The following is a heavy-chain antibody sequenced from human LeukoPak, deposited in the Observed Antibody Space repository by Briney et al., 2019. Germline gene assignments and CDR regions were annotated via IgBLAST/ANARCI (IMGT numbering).Heavy chain of an antibody. D-gene: IGHD3-3*01. Sequence: GGSLRLSCAVSEFTFSRYWMSCVRQAPGKGLEWVASIKQDGSENYYVDSVEGRFTISRDNFKNSLSLQMDSLRAEDTAVYYCARVFWSATSYYFEYWGQGALVTVSS. CDR1: EFTFSRYW. CDR3: ARVFWSATSYYFEY. J-gene: IGHJ4*02. V-gene: IGHV3-7*05. CDR2: IKQDGSEN.